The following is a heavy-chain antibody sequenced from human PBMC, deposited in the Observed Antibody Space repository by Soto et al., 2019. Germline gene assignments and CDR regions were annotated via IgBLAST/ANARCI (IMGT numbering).Heavy chain of an antibody. V-gene: IGHV1-69*02. CDR2: IIPILGIA. CDR3: ARRPITPPYYGMDV. Sequence: QVQLVQSGAEVKKPGSSVKVSCKASGGTFSSYTISWVRQACGQGLEWMGRIIPILGIANYAQKFQGRVTITADKSTSTAYMELSSLRSEDTAVYYCARRPITPPYYGMDVWGQGTTVTVSS. J-gene: IGHJ6*02. D-gene: IGHD3-10*01. CDR1: GGTFSSYT.